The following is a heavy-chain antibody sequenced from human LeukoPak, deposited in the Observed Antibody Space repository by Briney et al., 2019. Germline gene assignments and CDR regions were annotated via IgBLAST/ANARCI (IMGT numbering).Heavy chain of an antibody. CDR3: ARGYCSGGSCYFNYFDY. CDR1: GFTFRDYT. CDR2: ISSSSSYI. Sequence: GGSLRLSCAASGFTFRDYTMNWVRQAPGKALEWVSSISSSSSYIYYADSVKGRFTISRDNAKNSLYLQMNSLRAEDTAVYYCARGYCSGGSCYFNYFDYWGQGTLVTVSS. V-gene: IGHV3-21*01. J-gene: IGHJ4*02. D-gene: IGHD2-15*01.